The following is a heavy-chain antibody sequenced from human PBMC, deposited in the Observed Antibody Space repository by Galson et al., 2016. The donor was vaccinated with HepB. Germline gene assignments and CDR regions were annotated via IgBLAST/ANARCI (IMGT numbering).Heavy chain of an antibody. CDR3: ARPAGNDYVEKYYFDY. V-gene: IGHV5-51*01. CDR2: IYPGDSAT. CDR1: GYSFSTYW. Sequence: QSGAEVKKPGDSLKISCKGSGYSFSTYWIAWVRQMPGKGLEWMGIIYPGDSATRYSPSFQGQVTISADKSVSTAYLQWSSLKASDTAMYYCARPAGNDYVEKYYFDYWGQGTLVTVSS. D-gene: IGHD3-16*01. J-gene: IGHJ4*02.